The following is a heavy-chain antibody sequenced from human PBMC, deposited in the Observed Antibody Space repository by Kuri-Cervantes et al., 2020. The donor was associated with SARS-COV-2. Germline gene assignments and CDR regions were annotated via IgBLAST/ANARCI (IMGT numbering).Heavy chain of an antibody. CDR1: GYTFTSYG. V-gene: IGHV1-2*02. J-gene: IGHJ5*02. D-gene: IGHD2-15*01. CDR3: ARDPTGYCSGGSCYLDSWFDP. Sequence: ASVKVSCKASGYTFTSYGISWVRQAPGQGLEWMGWINPNSGGTNYAQKFQGRVTMTRDTSISTAYVELSRLRSDDTAVYYCARDPTGYCSGGSCYLDSWFDPWGQGTLVTVSS. CDR2: INPNSGGT.